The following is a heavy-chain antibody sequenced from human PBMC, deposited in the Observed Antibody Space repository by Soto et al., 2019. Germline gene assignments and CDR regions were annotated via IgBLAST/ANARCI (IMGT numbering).Heavy chain of an antibody. CDR2: IYWDDDK. J-gene: IGHJ4*02. CDR1: GFSLSTSGVG. V-gene: IGHV2-5*02. D-gene: IGHD3-10*01. Sequence: QITLKESGPTLVKPTQTLTLTCTFSGFSLSTSGVGVGWIRQPPGKALEWLALIYWDDDKRYSPSLKSRLTITKDTSKDQVVLTMTNMDPVDTATYYCAHSPSGGALNYFNYWGQGTLVTVSS. CDR3: AHSPSGGALNYFNY.